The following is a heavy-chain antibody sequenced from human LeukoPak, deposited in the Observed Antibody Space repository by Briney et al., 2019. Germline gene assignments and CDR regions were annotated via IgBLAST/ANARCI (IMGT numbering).Heavy chain of an antibody. D-gene: IGHD5-18*01. CDR2: IYSGGST. CDR1: GFTVSSNY. J-gene: IGHJ6*03. Sequence: GSLRLSCAASGFTVSSNYMSWVRQAPGKGLEWVSVIYSGGSTYYADSVKGRFTISRDNSKNTLYLQMNSLRAEDTAVYYCARTTEGGYTYDYFYYYYMDVWGKGTTVTISS. CDR3: ARTTEGGYTYDYFYYYYMDV. V-gene: IGHV3-66*01.